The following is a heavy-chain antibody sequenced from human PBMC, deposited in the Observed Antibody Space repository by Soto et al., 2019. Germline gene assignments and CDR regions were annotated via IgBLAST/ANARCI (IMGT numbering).Heavy chain of an antibody. J-gene: IGHJ4*02. D-gene: IGHD3-16*01. CDR3: ANALGLYYFDY. CDR2: INAGNGNT. CDR1: GYTFTSYA. Sequence: QVQLVQSGAEVKKPGASVKVSCKASGYTFTSYAMHWVRQAPGQRLEWMGWINAGNGNTKYSQKFQGRVTITRDTPASTAYMERSSLRSEDTAVYYCANALGLYYFDYWGQGTLVTVSS. V-gene: IGHV1-3*01.